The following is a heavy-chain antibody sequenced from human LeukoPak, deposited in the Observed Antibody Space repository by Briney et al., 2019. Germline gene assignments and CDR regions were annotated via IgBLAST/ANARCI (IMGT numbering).Heavy chain of an antibody. Sequence: ASVTVSCKASGYTFSGTGWYLYWLRQAPGQGLECMGWIYPYTGATHYAQKFQGRVAMTRDTSISTAYVELSRLRPDDTAVYYCARDGPAQMVDFDYWGQGTLVTVSS. D-gene: IGHD3-10*01. CDR2: IYPYTGAT. CDR1: GYTFSGTGWY. CDR3: ARDGPAQMVDFDY. V-gene: IGHV1-2*02. J-gene: IGHJ4*02.